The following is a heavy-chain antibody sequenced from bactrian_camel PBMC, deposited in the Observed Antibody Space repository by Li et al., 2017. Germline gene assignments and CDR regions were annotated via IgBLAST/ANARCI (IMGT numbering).Heavy chain of an antibody. CDR1: GYSYRRHC. D-gene: IGHD4*01. Sequence: QVQLVESGGGSVQAGGSLTLSCVGNGYSYRRHCMGWFRQAPGKEREGVARIKRDGSITYADSMKGRCTISQDNAKNTVYLQMNSLKPEDTAMYYCAAGGGGRCVYAPDYWGQGTQVTVS. J-gene: IGHJ4*01. CDR3: AAGGGGRCVYAPDY. CDR2: IKRDGSI. V-gene: IGHV3S53*01.